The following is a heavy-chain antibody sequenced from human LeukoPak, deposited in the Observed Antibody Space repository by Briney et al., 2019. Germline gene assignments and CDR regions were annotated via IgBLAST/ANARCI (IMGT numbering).Heavy chain of an antibody. CDR2: IKDDGSEN. Sequence: GGSLRLSCAASGLSFRKSWMTWVRQAPGRGLEWVANIKDDGSENYYVAAVKGLFTIFRNNAKNSVYLQVNLLSADGPAVYFCTDLGDTWGLDFWGQGILVSVSS. CDR1: GLSFRKSW. D-gene: IGHD1-26*01. V-gene: IGHV3-7*01. CDR3: TDLGDTWGLDF. J-gene: IGHJ4*02.